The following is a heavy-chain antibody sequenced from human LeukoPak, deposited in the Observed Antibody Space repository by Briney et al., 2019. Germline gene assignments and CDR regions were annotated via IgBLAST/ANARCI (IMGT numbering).Heavy chain of an antibody. J-gene: IGHJ3*02. CDR3: ASSITMIIVVKAFDI. V-gene: IGHV4-38-2*02. CDR2: VYHSGST. D-gene: IGHD3-22*01. Sequence: SETLSLTCTVSAYSISSGYYWGWIRQPPGKGLEWIGSVYHSGSTYYNPSLKSRVTISIDTSKNQFSLKLSSVTAADTAVYYCASSITMIIVVKAFDIWGQGTMVTVSS. CDR1: AYSISSGYY.